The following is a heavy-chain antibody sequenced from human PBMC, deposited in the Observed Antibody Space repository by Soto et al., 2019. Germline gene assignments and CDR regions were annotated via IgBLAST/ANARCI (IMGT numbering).Heavy chain of an antibody. J-gene: IGHJ4*02. CDR2: IWYDGSNK. V-gene: IGHV3-33*01. Sequence: PGGSLRLSCAASGFTFSSYGMHWVRQAPGKGLEWVAVIWYDGSNKYYADSVKGRFTISRDNSKNTLYLQMNSLRAEDTAVYYCARFNVLKRWGSDSSGPLGGYFDYWGQGTVVTVSS. CDR3: ARFNVLKRWGSDSSGPLGGYFDY. CDR1: GFTFSSYG. D-gene: IGHD3-22*01.